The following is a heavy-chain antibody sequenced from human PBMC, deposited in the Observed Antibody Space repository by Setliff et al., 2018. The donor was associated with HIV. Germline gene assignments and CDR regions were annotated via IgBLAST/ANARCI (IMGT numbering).Heavy chain of an antibody. CDR1: GDSINTHY. CDR2: ISHGGNT. CDR3: ARSTVGAGASFP. J-gene: IGHJ5*02. V-gene: IGHV4-59*11. Sequence: PSETLSLTCTVSGDSINTHYWSWIRQPPGKGLEWIGCISHGGNTNFNPSLNSRVTISLDTSKNQFSLRLTSLTAADTAIYYCARSTVGAGASFPWGRGILVTVS. D-gene: IGHD1-26*01.